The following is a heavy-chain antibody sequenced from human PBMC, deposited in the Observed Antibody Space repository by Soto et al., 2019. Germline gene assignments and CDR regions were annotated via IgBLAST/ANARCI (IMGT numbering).Heavy chain of an antibody. CDR2: INPSGGST. Sequence: GASVKVSCKASGYTFTSYYMHWVRQVPGHGLEWMGIINPSGGSTSYAQKFQGRVTMTRDTSTSTVYMELSSLRADDTAVYYCARDRGRHHGAEYPFFDTRGQGTLVTLSS. D-gene: IGHD2-21*01. CDR1: GYTFTSYY. J-gene: IGHJ4*02. V-gene: IGHV1-46*01. CDR3: ARDRGRHHGAEYPFFDT.